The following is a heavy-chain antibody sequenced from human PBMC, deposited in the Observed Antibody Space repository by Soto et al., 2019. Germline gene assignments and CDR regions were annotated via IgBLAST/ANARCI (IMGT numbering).Heavy chain of an antibody. J-gene: IGHJ6*02. CDR2: IHYSGSI. D-gene: IGHD3-16*01. CDR3: AREAGGGEREFYGLDV. Sequence: QVQLQQSGPGLVKPSQTLSLTCTVSGGSISYEYYHWTWIRQSPGKGLEWIGYIHYSGSIMYNPSLKVGVGIARDTSKNQFPRQLTIGTAANTAGVFWAREAGGGEREFYGLDVWGQGTTVPVSS. CDR1: GGSISYEYYH. V-gene: IGHV4-30-4*08.